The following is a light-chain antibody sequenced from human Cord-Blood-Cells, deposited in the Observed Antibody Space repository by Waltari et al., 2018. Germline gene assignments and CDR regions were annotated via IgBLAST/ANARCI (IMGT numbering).Light chain of an antibody. Sequence: DIQLTQSPSFLSASVGDRVTITCRASQGISSYLAWYQQKPGKAPKLLIYAASTLQSGVPSRFSGSGSGTEFTLTCSSLQTEDFATYYCQQLNSYLITFGPGTRLEIK. V-gene: IGKV1-9*01. J-gene: IGKJ5*01. CDR1: QGISSY. CDR2: AAS. CDR3: QQLNSYLIT.